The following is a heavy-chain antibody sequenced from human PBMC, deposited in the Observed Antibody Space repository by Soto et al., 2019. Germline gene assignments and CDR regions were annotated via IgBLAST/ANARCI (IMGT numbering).Heavy chain of an antibody. Sequence: PSETLSLTCSVSGGSMSSGAYYWNWIRQRPGKGLEWIAYMYYSGNTYYNPSLRSRITISVDTSKNQFSLKLTSVTDADTAVYYCASSYTGYLDNWGQGTLVT. CDR1: GGSMSSGAYY. J-gene: IGHJ4*02. V-gene: IGHV4-31*03. CDR3: ASSYTGYLDN. D-gene: IGHD3-9*01. CDR2: MYYSGNT.